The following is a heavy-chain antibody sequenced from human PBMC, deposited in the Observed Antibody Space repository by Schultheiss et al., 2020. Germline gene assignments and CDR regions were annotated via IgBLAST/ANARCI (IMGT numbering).Heavy chain of an antibody. D-gene: IGHD4-17*01. CDR2: IIPIFGTA. J-gene: IGHJ6*02. CDR1: GYTFTSYY. CDR3: ATDTVTSSGMDV. V-gene: IGHV1-69*13. Sequence: SVTVSCKASGYTFTSYYMHWVRQAPGQGLEWMGGIIPIFGTANYAQKFQGRVTITADESTSTAYMELSSLRSEDTAVYYCATDTVTSSGMDVWGQGTMVTV.